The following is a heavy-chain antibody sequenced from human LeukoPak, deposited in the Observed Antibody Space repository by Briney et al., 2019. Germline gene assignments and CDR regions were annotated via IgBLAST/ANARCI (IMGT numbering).Heavy chain of an antibody. J-gene: IGHJ4*02. D-gene: IGHD5/OR15-5a*01. Sequence: SETLSLTCTVSGGSISSGNYYWSWIRQHPGEGLEWIGHIYYSGSTNYSPSLKSRVTISRDTSKNQFSLRLTSVTAADAAVYYCARVFLTSTITGARTVHFDYWGQGTLVTVSS. CDR1: GGSISSGNYY. CDR2: IYYSGST. CDR3: ARVFLTSTITGARTVHFDY. V-gene: IGHV4-31*03.